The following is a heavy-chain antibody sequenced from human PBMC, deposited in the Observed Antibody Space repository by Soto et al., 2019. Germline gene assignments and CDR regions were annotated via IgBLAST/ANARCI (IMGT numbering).Heavy chain of an antibody. Sequence: ASVKVSCKASGGTFSSYTISWVRQAPGQGLEWMGRIIPILGIANYAQKFQGRVTITADKSTSTAYMELSSLRSEDTAVYYCAIDTKLVAATLGHYYYGMDVWGQGTTVTVSS. J-gene: IGHJ6*02. V-gene: IGHV1-69*04. CDR3: AIDTKLVAATLGHYYYGMDV. CDR2: IIPILGIA. D-gene: IGHD2-15*01. CDR1: GGTFSSYT.